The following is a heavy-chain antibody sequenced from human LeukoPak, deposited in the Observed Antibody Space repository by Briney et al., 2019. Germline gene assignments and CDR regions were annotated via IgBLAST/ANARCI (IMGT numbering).Heavy chain of an antibody. CDR1: GGSVSSYY. CDR2: LSHSGSS. CDR3: ARARYANAWYAFDI. V-gene: IGHV4-59*02. D-gene: IGHD2-2*01. Sequence: SETLSLTCTVSGGSVSSYYWRWIRRPPGRGLEWIAYLSHSGSSDSNPSLTSRVTTLVDTSKNQFSLKLTSVTAADTAVYYCARARYANAWYAFDIWGHGTMVTVSS. J-gene: IGHJ3*02.